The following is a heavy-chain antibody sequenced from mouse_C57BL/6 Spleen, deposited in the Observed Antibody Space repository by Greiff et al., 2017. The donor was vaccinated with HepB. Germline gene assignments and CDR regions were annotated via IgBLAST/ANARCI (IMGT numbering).Heavy chain of an antibody. J-gene: IGHJ4*01. CDR3: AKKRAYYYGSSRLARDY. Sequence: VQRVESGPGLVAPSPSLSITCTVSGFSLTSYGVSWVRQPPGKGLEWLGVIWGDGSTNYHSALISRLSISKDNYKRQVFLKLTSLQTDDTATYYCAKKRAYYYGSSRLARDYWGQGTSVTVSA. V-gene: IGHV2-3*01. CDR1: GFSLTSYG. CDR2: IWGDGST. D-gene: IGHD1-1*01.